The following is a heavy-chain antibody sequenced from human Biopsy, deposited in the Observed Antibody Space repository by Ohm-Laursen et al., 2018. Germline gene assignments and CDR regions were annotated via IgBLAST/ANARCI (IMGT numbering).Heavy chain of an antibody. CDR2: IYSGGNT. CDR3: ARGRRTSGWPYFAN. V-gene: IGHV4-61*01. J-gene: IGHJ4*02. Sequence: SETPSLTCTDSGDSLSSGPDNWSWIRQPPGQGLEYIGFIYSGGNTNYNPSLQNRVTMSVDTSKNQFSLKLSSVIAADTAVYYCARGRRTSGWPYFANWGQGTLVIVSS. D-gene: IGHD6-19*01. CDR1: GDSLSSGPDN.